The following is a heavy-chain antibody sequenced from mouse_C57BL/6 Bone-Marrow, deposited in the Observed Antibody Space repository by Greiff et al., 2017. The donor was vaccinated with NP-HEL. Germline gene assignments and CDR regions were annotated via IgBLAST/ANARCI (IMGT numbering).Heavy chain of an antibody. CDR2: IYPGDGDT. D-gene: IGHD2-4*01. J-gene: IGHJ2*01. CDR1: GYAFSSYW. Sequence: QVQLQQSGAELVKPGASVKISCKASGYAFSSYWMNWVKQRPGKGLEWIGQIYPGDGDTNYNGKFKGKATLTADKSSSTAYMQLSSLTSEDSAVYFCARYDYDVNYFDYWGQGTTLTVSS. V-gene: IGHV1-80*01. CDR3: ARYDYDVNYFDY.